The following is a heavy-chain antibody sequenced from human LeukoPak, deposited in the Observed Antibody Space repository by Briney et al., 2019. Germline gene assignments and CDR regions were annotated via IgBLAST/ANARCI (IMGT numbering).Heavy chain of an antibody. D-gene: IGHD1-1*01. Sequence: ASVKVSCKASGYTFTSYGISWVRQAPGQGLEWMGWTSAHNDDTSYAETLQGRLTMTTDISTSTAYMELTSLRSDDTAVYYCARDWDSRNDYFDPWGQGTLVIVSS. CDR2: TSAHNDDT. CDR1: GYTFTSYG. CDR3: ARDWDSRNDYFDP. J-gene: IGHJ4*02. V-gene: IGHV1-18*01.